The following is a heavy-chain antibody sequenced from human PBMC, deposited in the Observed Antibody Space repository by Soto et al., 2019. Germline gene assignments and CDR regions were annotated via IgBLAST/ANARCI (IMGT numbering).Heavy chain of an antibody. V-gene: IGHV3-23*01. CDR1: GFTFSSYA. D-gene: IGHD4-4*01. Sequence: GGSLRLSCAASGFTFSSYAMSWVRQAPGKGLEWVSAISGSGGSTYYADSVKGRFTISRDNSKNTLYLQMNSLRAEDTAVYYCTKDHEYSNYIFPFDYWGQGILVNVS. J-gene: IGHJ4*02. CDR2: ISGSGGST. CDR3: TKDHEYSNYIFPFDY.